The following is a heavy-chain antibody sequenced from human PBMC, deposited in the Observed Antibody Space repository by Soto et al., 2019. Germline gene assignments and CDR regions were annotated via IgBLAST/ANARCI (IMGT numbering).Heavy chain of an antibody. Sequence: SVKVSCKASGYTFTSYYMHWVRQAPGQGLEWMGIINPSGGSTSYAQKFQGRVTMTRDTSTSTVYMELSSLRSEDTAVYYCARARYYDYVCGSYRLFAYSGQGTLVTVSA. D-gene: IGHD3-16*02. CDR2: INPSGGST. CDR3: ARARYYDYVCGSYRLFAY. V-gene: IGHV1-46*01. CDR1: GYTFTSYY. J-gene: IGHJ4*02.